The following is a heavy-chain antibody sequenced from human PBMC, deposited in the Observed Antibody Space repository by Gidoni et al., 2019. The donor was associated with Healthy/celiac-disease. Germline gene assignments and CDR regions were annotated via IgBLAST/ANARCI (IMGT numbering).Heavy chain of an antibody. J-gene: IGHJ4*02. V-gene: IGHV3-7*01. D-gene: IGHD7-27*01. CDR2: IKQDGSEK. CDR1: RFTFISYC. CDR3: AREGVPWGFDY. Sequence: EVQLVESGGGLVQPGGSLSLSCAPSRFTFISYCMSWVRQPPGKGLEWVANIKQDGSEKYYVDSVKGRFTISRDNAKNSLYLQMNSLRAEDTAVYYCAREGVPWGFDYWGQGTLVTVSS.